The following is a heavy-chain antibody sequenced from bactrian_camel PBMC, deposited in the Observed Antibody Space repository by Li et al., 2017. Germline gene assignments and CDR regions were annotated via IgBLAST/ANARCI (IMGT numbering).Heavy chain of an antibody. J-gene: IGHJ6*01. Sequence: QVQLVESGGGLSQPGGRLKLSCTLSGFTRISYMSWVRQAPGEALEWVSSIYRGGGVTYEADSVKGRFTISRDNAKNTVYLQMNSLKSEDTALYYCATVRRWTVVATDFGYWGHGTQVTVS. CDR3: ATVRRWTVVATDFGY. CDR2: IYRGGGVT. D-gene: IGHD6*01. CDR1: GFTRISY. V-gene: IGHV3S6*01.